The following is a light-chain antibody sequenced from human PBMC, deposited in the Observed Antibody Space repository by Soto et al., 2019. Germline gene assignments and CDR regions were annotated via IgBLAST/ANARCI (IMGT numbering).Light chain of an antibody. J-gene: IGKJ4*01. CDR3: QQYNNWPFT. CDR1: QSVSSN. V-gene: IGKV3-15*01. CDR2: GAS. Sequence: EIVMTQSPATLSVSPGGRATLSCRASQSVSSNLAWYQQKPGQAPRLLIYGASTRATGIPARFSGSGSGTEFTLTISSLQSEDFAVYYCQQYNNWPFTFGGGTKVEIK.